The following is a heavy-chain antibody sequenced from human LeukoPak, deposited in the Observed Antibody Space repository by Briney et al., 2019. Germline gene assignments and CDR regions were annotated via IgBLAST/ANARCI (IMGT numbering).Heavy chain of an antibody. J-gene: IGHJ4*02. CDR2: IKEDGSEK. V-gene: IGHV3-7*01. Sequence: GGSLRLSCAASGFTFSDYWMTWVRQAPGKGLEWVANIKEDGSEKYYVDSVKGRFTISRDNAKNSLHLRMNRLRAEDTAVYYCARGSPSDYWGQGTLVTVSS. CDR1: GFTFSDYW. CDR3: ARGSPSDY.